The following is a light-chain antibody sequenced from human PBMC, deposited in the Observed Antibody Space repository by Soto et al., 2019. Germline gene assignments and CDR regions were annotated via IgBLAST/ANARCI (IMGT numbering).Light chain of an antibody. CDR3: QQSYSSPPT. J-gene: IGKJ1*01. CDR2: AAS. Sequence: DIQMTQSPTSLSASVGDSVTITCRASQSISSYLNWYQQKPGKAPKLLIFAASSLQSGVPSRFSGSRSGPDFTLTISSLQPEDFATYYCQQSYSSPPTFGQGTTGDIK. CDR1: QSISSY. V-gene: IGKV1-39*01.